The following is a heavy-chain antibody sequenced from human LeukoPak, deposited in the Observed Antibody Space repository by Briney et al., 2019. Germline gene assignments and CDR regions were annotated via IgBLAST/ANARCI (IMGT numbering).Heavy chain of an antibody. J-gene: IGHJ4*02. V-gene: IGHV4-39*01. Sequence: SETLSLTCTVSGGSISSSSHYWGWIRQPPGKGLEWIGSVYYNGEPYYNPSLKSRAITSVDTSRNQFSLRLSSVTAADMAIYYCARHKAYSDYVSDWGQGTLVTVSS. CDR2: VYYNGEP. D-gene: IGHD4-11*01. CDR1: GGSISSSSHY. CDR3: ARHKAYSDYVSD.